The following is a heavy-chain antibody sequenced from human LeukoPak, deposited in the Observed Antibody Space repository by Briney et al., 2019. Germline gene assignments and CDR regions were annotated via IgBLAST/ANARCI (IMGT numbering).Heavy chain of an antibody. D-gene: IGHD2-21*01. CDR3: ARDNGDVVAPLLDV. J-gene: IGHJ6*03. Sequence: KSRGSLRLSCAASGFTFRTYSMNWVRQAPGEGLEWVSSISSSMGDTYYADPVKGQFTISRADAKNSLYLQMTSPRAEDTAVYYWARDNGDVVAPLLDVWGKGTTVTISS. CDR2: ISSSMGDT. V-gene: IGHV3-21*01. CDR1: GFTFRTYS.